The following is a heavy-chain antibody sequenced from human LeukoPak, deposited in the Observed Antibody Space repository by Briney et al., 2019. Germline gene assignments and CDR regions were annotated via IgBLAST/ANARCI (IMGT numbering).Heavy chain of an antibody. V-gene: IGHV3-30*18. Sequence: SLRLSCAASGFTFSSFGMHWVRQAPGKGLEWVALTSYDGSNKDYADSVRGRFTISRDNSKNTLYLQMNSLRAEDTAVYYCAKAIRPQLTSNYFDDWGQGTLVTVSS. CDR1: GFTFSSFG. J-gene: IGHJ4*02. CDR2: TSYDGSNK. CDR3: AKAIRPQLTSNYFDD. D-gene: IGHD4-11*01.